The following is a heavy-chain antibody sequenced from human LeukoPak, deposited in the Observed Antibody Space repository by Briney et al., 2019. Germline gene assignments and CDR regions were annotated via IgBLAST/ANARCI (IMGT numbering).Heavy chain of an antibody. V-gene: IGHV4-39*07. J-gene: IGHJ6*03. D-gene: IGHD3-10*01. CDR3: ARGRTVRGVIKFYYYMDV. Sequence: SETLSLTCTVSGGSISSSSYYWGWIRQPPGKGLEWIGSIYYSGSTNYNPSLKSRVTISVDTSKNQFSLKLSSVTAADTAVYYCARGRTVRGVIKFYYYMDVWGKGTTVTVSS. CDR1: GGSISSSSYY. CDR2: IYYSGST.